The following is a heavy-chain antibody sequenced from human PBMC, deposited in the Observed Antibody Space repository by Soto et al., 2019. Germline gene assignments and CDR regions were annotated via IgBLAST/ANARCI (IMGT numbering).Heavy chain of an antibody. J-gene: IGHJ4*02. Sequence: QLQLQESGPGLVKPSATLSLTCTVSGGSISSSSYYWGWIRQPPGKGLEWIGSIYYSGSTYYNPSLKSRVTISVDTSKNQSSLKLSSVTAADTAVYYCASMYYYDSSGWDYWGQGTLVTVSS. CDR1: GGSISSSSYY. CDR3: ASMYYYDSSGWDY. V-gene: IGHV4-39*01. D-gene: IGHD3-22*01. CDR2: IYYSGST.